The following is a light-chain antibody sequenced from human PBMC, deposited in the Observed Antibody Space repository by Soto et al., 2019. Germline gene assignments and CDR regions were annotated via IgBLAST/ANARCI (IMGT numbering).Light chain of an antibody. J-gene: IGKJ2*01. CDR2: DAS. CDR1: QGISRG. Sequence: DIQMTQSPSTLSASVGARVTIPCRAGQGISRGWPWYEQNPGKALKLLIYDASSLESGVPSRFSGSGSGTEFTLTISSLQPDDFATYYCQQYNSYSGTFGQGTKLEIK. V-gene: IGKV1-5*01. CDR3: QQYNSYSGT.